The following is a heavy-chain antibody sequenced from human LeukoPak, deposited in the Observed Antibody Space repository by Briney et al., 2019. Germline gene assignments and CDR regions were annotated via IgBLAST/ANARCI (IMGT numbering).Heavy chain of an antibody. CDR2: IYNSGST. Sequence: PSETLSLTCTISGGSISSYYWSWLRQPAGKGLEWIGRIYNSGSTNYNPSLKSRVTISVDTSKNQFSLKLSSVTAADTAVYYCARDPFFLYSYGLRHDAFDIWGQGTMVTVSS. V-gene: IGHV4-4*07. D-gene: IGHD5-18*01. CDR3: ARDPFFLYSYGLRHDAFDI. CDR1: GGSISSYY. J-gene: IGHJ3*02.